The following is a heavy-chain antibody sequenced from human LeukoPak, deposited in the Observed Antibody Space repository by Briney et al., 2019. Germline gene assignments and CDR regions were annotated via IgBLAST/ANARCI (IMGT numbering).Heavy chain of an antibody. D-gene: IGHD3-10*02. CDR2: IYYSGST. Sequence: KASETLTLPCAASGGSISSYCRHWIRQPPGKGLEWIGYIYYSGSTNYNPSLKSRVTISVDTSKNQFSLKLSSVTAADTAVYYCARSTYSICSAAGSASYWGQGTLVAVSS. CDR3: ARSTYSICSAAGSASY. CDR1: GGSISSYC. V-gene: IGHV4-59*01. J-gene: IGHJ4*02.